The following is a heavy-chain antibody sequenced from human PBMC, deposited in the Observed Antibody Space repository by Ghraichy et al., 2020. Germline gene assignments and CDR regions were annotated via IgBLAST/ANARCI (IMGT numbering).Heavy chain of an antibody. Sequence: GESLNISCAASGFTFSSYAMSWVRQAPGKGLEWVSAISGSGGSTYYADSVKGRFTISRDNSKNTLYLQMNSLRAEDTAVYYCAKDYDGSGSYYYYYYGMDVWGQGTTVTVSS. V-gene: IGHV3-23*01. CDR2: ISGSGGST. CDR3: AKDYDGSGSYYYYYYGMDV. J-gene: IGHJ6*02. CDR1: GFTFSSYA. D-gene: IGHD3-10*01.